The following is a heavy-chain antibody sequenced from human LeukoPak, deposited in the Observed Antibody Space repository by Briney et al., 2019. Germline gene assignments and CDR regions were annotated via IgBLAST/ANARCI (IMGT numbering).Heavy chain of an antibody. D-gene: IGHD3-3*01. J-gene: IGHJ3*02. CDR3: ARAARMGVVPFDI. Sequence: SETLSLTCTVSGGSISSYYWSWVRQPPGKGLEWIGEIYHSGSTNYNPSLKSRVTISVDKSKNQFSLKLSSVTAADTAVYYCARAARMGVVPFDIWGQGTMVTVSS. CDR1: GGSISSYY. CDR2: IYHSGST. V-gene: IGHV4-4*02.